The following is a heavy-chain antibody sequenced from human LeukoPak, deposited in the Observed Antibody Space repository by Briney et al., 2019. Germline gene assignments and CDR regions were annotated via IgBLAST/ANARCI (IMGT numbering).Heavy chain of an antibody. CDR2: FDPEDGET. V-gene: IGHV1-24*01. Sequence: ASVNVSCKVSVYTLPELSIHGVRPAPPRGREGVGGFDPEDGETNYPQNFQGRVTMTEDTSTDTAYLELSSLRSEDTAVYYCATDPNYGGLDYWGQGTLVTVSS. CDR1: VYTLPELS. CDR3: ATDPNYGGLDY. D-gene: IGHD3-16*01. J-gene: IGHJ4*02.